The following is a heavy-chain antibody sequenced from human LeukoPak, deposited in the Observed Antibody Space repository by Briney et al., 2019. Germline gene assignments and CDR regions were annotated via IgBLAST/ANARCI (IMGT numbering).Heavy chain of an antibody. CDR3: ARGRYCSADICSGGDAFDI. J-gene: IGHJ3*02. Sequence: SETLSLTCTVSGGSINNCYWSWIRQPAGKGLEWIGRIYTRGSINYNPSLKSRVTMSVDTSKNQFSLKLSSVTAADTAVYYCARGRYCSADICSGGDAFDIWGQGTMVSVSS. V-gene: IGHV4-4*07. CDR2: IYTRGSI. CDR1: GGSINNCY. D-gene: IGHD2-15*01.